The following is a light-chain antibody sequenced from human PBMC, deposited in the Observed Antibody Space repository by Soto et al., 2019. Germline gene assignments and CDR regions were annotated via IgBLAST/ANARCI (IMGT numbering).Light chain of an antibody. V-gene: IGKV1-33*01. CDR1: QDIATN. Sequence: DIRMTQPPSSLSASVGDRVTIPCQASQDIATNLNWYQQKPGKAPKLLIYDASGLATGVPSRFRGSGSGTDFTFTINSLQPEDIATYYCQQYENVPITFGQGTRLEIK. CDR2: DAS. J-gene: IGKJ5*01. CDR3: QQYENVPIT.